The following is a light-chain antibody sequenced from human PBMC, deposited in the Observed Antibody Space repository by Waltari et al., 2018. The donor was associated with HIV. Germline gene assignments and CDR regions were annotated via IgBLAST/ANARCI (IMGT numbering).Light chain of an antibody. J-gene: IGLJ1*01. CDR1: NIGSKG. Sequence: SYVLPQPPSVSVSPGQTARITCGGTNIGSKGVHWYQQRPGQAPVVVVHDDSDRPSGSPERFSGSKSGNTATLTIIRVEAGDEADYYCQVWDSNSDFYVFGTGTKVTVL. CDR2: DDS. V-gene: IGLV3-21*02. CDR3: QVWDSNSDFYV.